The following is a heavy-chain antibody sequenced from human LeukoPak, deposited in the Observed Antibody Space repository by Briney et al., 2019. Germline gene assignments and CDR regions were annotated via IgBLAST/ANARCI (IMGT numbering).Heavy chain of an antibody. D-gene: IGHD3-22*01. CDR1: GFTFSSYG. CDR2: ISYDGSNK. CDR3: AKDGLRYYYDSSGYYDYYYGMDV. Sequence: GRSLRLSCAASGFTFSSYGMHWVRQAPGKGLEWVAVISYDGSNKYYADSVKGRFTISRDNSKNTLYLQMNSLRAEDTAVYYCAKDGLRYYYDSSGYYDYYYGMDVWGQGTAVTVSS. V-gene: IGHV3-30*18. J-gene: IGHJ6*02.